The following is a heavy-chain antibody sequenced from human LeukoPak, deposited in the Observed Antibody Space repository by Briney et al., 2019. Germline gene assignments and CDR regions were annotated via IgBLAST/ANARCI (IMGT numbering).Heavy chain of an antibody. V-gene: IGHV3-7*02. D-gene: IGHD3-10*01. J-gene: IGHJ4*02. CDR1: GFRFSWYW. CDR2: IKPDGSET. CDR3: ARAAVRGVTPDY. Sequence: GGSLRLSCAASGFRFSWYWMSWVRQAPGKGLEWVANIKPDGSETHYVESVKGRFTISRDNAKNSLFIQMNSLRVEDTAVYYCARAAVRGVTPDYWGQGTLVTVSS.